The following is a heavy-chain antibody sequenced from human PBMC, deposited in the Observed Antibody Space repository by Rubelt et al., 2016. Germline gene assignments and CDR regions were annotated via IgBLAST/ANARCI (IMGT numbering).Heavy chain of an antibody. V-gene: IGHV4-34*01. Sequence: QVQLQQWGAGLLKPSETLSLTCAVYGGSFSGYYWSWIRQPPGKGLEWIGEINHSGSTNYNPSLKSRVTRSVDTAKNQVSLKLSSVTAADTAVYYCARGSMVRGVIIRYWGQGTLVTVSS. J-gene: IGHJ4*02. CDR3: ARGSMVRGVIIRY. CDR1: GGSFSGYY. D-gene: IGHD3-10*01. CDR2: INHSGST.